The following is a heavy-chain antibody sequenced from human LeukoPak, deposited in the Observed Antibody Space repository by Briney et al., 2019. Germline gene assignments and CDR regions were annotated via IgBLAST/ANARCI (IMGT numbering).Heavy chain of an antibody. V-gene: IGHV6-1*01. CDR1: GDSVSSNSAA. Sequence: SQTLSLTCAISGDSVSSNSAAWNWIRQSPSRGLEWLGRTYYRSNLYNDYAVSVKSRITINPDTSKNQFSLQLNSVTPEDTAVYYCARDGMVRGVIITGGAYYYYGMDGWGQGTTVTVSS. CDR2: TYYRSNLYN. CDR3: ARDGMVRGVIITGGAYYYYGMDG. J-gene: IGHJ6*02. D-gene: IGHD3-10*01.